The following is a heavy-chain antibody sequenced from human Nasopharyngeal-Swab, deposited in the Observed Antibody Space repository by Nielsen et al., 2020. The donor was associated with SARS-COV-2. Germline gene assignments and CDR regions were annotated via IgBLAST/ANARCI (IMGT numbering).Heavy chain of an antibody. CDR2: ISWNSGSI. CDR1: GFTFDDYA. Sequence: SLKISCAASGFTFDDYAMHWVRQAPGKGLEWVSGISWNSGSIGYADSVKGRFTISRDNAKNSLYLQMNSLRAEDTALYYCAKDMNEWELLEAFDIWGQGTIVTVSS. D-gene: IGHD1-26*01. J-gene: IGHJ3*02. CDR3: AKDMNEWELLEAFDI. V-gene: IGHV3-9*01.